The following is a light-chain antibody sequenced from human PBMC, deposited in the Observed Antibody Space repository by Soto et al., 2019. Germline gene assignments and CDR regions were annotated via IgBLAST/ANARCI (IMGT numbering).Light chain of an antibody. CDR2: GAS. CDR1: QSVSSSY. J-gene: IGKJ2*02. CDR3: QQYGNSPRT. V-gene: IGKV3-20*01. Sequence: EIVVTQSPGTLSLSPGERATLSCRASQSVSSSYLAWYQQKPGQAPRLLIYGASSRDTGIPDRFSGSGSETDFTLTVSRLEPEDFAVYYCQQYGNSPRTFGQGTKLEIK.